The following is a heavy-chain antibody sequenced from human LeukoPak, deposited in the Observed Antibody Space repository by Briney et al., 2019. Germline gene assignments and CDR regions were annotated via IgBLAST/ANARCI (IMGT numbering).Heavy chain of an antibody. CDR3: AKGSGYEAQYYYYYMDV. CDR2: INPNSGGT. CDR1: GYTFTGYY. J-gene: IGHJ6*03. Sequence: ASVKVSCKASGYTFTGYYMHWVRQAPGQGLEWMGWINPNSGGTNYAQKFQGRVTMTRDTSISTAYMELSRLTSDDTAVYYCAKGSGYEAQYYYYYMDVWGKGTTVTISS. V-gene: IGHV1-2*02. D-gene: IGHD5-12*01.